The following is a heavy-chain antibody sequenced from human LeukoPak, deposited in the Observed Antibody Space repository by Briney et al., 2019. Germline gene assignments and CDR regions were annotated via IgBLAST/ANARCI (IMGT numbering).Heavy chain of an antibody. CDR3: AKDPGYSSSWSWFDP. CDR1: GFTFSSYE. J-gene: IGHJ5*02. D-gene: IGHD6-13*01. V-gene: IGHV3-48*03. Sequence: GGSLRLSCAASGFTFSSYEMNWVRQAPGKGLEWVSYISSSGSTIYYADSVKGRFTISRDNAKNSLYLQMNSLRAEDTALYYCAKDPGYSSSWSWFDPWGQGTLVTVSS. CDR2: ISSSGSTI.